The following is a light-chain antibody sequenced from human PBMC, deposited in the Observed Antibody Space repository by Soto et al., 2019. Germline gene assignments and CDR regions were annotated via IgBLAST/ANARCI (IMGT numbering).Light chain of an antibody. Sequence: ELVLTQSPGTLSLSPGERATLSCRASQSVSSSYLAWYQQKPGQAPRLLIYAASSRATGIPDRFSGSGSGTDFTLSISRLYDEDFAVLFCQQYWTSPPFTFGQATKVHIK. CDR1: QSVSSSY. V-gene: IGKV3-20*01. CDR3: QQYWTSPPFT. CDR2: AAS. J-gene: IGKJ2*01.